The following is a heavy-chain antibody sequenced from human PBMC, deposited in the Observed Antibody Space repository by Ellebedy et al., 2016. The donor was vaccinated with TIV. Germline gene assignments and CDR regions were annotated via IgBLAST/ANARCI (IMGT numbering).Heavy chain of an antibody. CDR2: IYYSGST. CDR3: ARGEVTLYYYGMDV. CDR1: GGSISSYY. Sequence: MPGGSLRLSCTVPGGSISSYYWSWIRQPPGKGLEWIGYIYYSGSTNYNPSLKSRVTISVDTSKNQFSLKLSSVTAADTAVYYCARGEVTLYYYGMDVWGQGTTVTVSS. V-gene: IGHV4-59*01. J-gene: IGHJ6*02.